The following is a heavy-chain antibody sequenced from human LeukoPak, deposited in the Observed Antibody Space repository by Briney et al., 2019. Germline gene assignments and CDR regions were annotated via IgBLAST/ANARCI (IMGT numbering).Heavy chain of an antibody. CDR2: IYYSGST. Sequence: SETLSLTCTVSGGSIRSSSYYWGWIRQPPGKGLEWIGNIYYSGSTYYNPSLKSRVTISVDTSKNQFSLKLSSVTAADTAVYYCARRYYYGSGSYYKRQSWFDPWGQGTLVTVSS. V-gene: IGHV4-39*07. D-gene: IGHD3-10*01. CDR3: ARRYYYGSGSYYKRQSWFDP. J-gene: IGHJ5*02. CDR1: GGSIRSSSYY.